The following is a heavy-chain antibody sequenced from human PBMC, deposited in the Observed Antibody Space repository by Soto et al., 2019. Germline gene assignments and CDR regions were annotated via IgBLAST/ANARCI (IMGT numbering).Heavy chain of an antibody. Sequence: SETLSLTCTVSGGSISSGGYYWSWIRQHPGKGLEWIGYIYYSGSTYYNPSLKSRVTISVDTSKNQFSLKLSSVTAADTAVYYCARELLYYDSAFWAFDIWGQGTMVTVSS. D-gene: IGHD3-22*01. V-gene: IGHV4-31*03. CDR3: ARELLYYDSAFWAFDI. CDR1: GGSISSGGYY. CDR2: IYYSGST. J-gene: IGHJ3*02.